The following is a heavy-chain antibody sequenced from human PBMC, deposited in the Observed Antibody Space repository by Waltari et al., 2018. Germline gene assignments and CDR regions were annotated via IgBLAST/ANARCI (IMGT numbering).Heavy chain of an antibody. V-gene: IGHV1-2*02. D-gene: IGHD3-10*01. CDR1: GYTFTGYD. CDR3: ARAAGLITMVRGGDAFDI. Sequence: QVQLVQSGAEVKKPGASVKVSCKASGYTFTGYDMPWVRQAPGQGLEWMGWINPNIGGTNYAQKFQGRVTMTRDTSISTAYMELSRLRSDDTAVYYCARAAGLITMVRGGDAFDIWGQGTMVTVSS. CDR2: INPNIGGT. J-gene: IGHJ3*02.